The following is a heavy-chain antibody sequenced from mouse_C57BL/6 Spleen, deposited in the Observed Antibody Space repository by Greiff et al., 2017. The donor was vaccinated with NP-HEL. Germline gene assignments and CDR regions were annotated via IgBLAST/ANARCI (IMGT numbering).Heavy chain of an antibody. J-gene: IGHJ2*01. Sequence: EVHLVESGGGLVKPGGSLKLSCAASGFTFSSYAMSWVRQTPEKRLEWVATISDGGSYTYYPDNVKGRFTISRDNAKNNLYLQMSHLKSEDTAMYYCARDGYYVPFDYWGQGTTLTVSS. CDR2: ISDGGSYT. D-gene: IGHD2-3*01. CDR1: GFTFSSYA. CDR3: ARDGYYVPFDY. V-gene: IGHV5-4*01.